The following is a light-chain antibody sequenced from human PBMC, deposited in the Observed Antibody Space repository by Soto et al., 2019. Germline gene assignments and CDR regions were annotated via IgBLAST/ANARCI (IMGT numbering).Light chain of an antibody. J-gene: IGKJ2*03. Sequence: DLQMTQSPSSLSASVGESVTITCRASQSVGNYLHWYQHKPGKAPNLLIYAASSLQSPVPSRFSGGGSVTDFTLSISSLQPEDFATYYCQQSYSAPFSFGQGTRLEI. CDR3: QQSYSAPFS. CDR1: QSVGNY. CDR2: AAS. V-gene: IGKV1-39*01.